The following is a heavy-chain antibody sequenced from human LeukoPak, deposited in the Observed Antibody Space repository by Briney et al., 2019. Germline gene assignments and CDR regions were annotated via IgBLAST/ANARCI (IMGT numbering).Heavy chain of an antibody. CDR1: GGTFSSYA. Sequence: GASVKVSCKASGGTFSSYAISWVRQAPGQGLEWMGWISAYNGNTNYAQKLQGRVTMTTDTSTSTAYMELRSLRSDDTAVYYCARLQYSGRAPLAVHYYYYMDVWGKGTTVTVSS. V-gene: IGHV1-18*01. CDR2: ISAYNGNT. J-gene: IGHJ6*03. D-gene: IGHD1-26*01. CDR3: ARLQYSGRAPLAVHYYYYMDV.